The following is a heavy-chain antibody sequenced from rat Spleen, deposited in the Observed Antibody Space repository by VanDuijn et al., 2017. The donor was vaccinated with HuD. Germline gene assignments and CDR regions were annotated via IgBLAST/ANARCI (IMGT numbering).Heavy chain of an antibody. J-gene: IGHJ1*01. CDR2: INPGGGNT. CDR1: GFTFSDYY. V-gene: IGHV5-25*01. Sequence: EVQLVESGGGLVQPGRSLKLSCAASGFTFSDYYMAWVRQAPTKGLEWVASINPGGGNTYYRGSVKGRFTISRDKARSTLYLQMDSLRSEDTATYYCVRLLGAPDWYFDFWGPGTMVTVSS. CDR3: VRLLGAPDWYFDF. D-gene: IGHD5-1*01.